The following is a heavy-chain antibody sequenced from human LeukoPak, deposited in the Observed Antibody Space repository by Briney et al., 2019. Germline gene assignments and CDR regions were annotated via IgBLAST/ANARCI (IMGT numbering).Heavy chain of an antibody. CDR1: GFTLSSYS. Sequence: GGSLRLSCAASGFTLSSYSMHWVRQAPGKGLEWVSSISTSSSYIYYADSVKGRFTISRDNAKNSLFLQMNSLRAEDTAVYYCARDLYRIVVVPHYFDYWGQGTLVTVSS. J-gene: IGHJ4*02. CDR3: ARDLYRIVVVPHYFDY. CDR2: ISTSSSYI. V-gene: IGHV3-21*01. D-gene: IGHD3-22*01.